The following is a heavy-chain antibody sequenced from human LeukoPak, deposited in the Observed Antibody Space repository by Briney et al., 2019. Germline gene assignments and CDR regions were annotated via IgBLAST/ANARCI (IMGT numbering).Heavy chain of an antibody. CDR1: GGSISSYY. D-gene: IGHD2-2*02. Sequence: SETLSLTCTVSGGSISSYYWSWIRQPPGKGLEWIGYIHYSGGITYYNPSLKSRVTISVDTSKNQFSLSLSSVTAADAAVYYCARVMRLGYCSSTSCYRNSSSSGSGAFDIWGQGTMVTVSS. V-gene: IGHV4-59*08. CDR2: IHYSGGIT. J-gene: IGHJ3*02. CDR3: ARVMRLGYCSSTSCYRNSSSSGSGAFDI.